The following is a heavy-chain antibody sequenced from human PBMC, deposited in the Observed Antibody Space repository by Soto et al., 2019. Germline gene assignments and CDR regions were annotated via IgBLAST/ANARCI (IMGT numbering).Heavy chain of an antibody. J-gene: IGHJ6*04. CDR2: INHSGST. D-gene: IGHD2-2*03. CDR3: ARGGRFLDIVVVPAAQEVFDV. CDR1: VGSFSGFY. V-gene: IGHV4-34*01. Sequence: SETLSLTCAVYVGSFSGFYWSWIRQPPGKGLEWIGEINHSGSTNYNPSLKSRVAISVDTSKNQFSLRLSSVTAADTAVYYCARGGRFLDIVVVPAAQEVFDVWGKGTTVTVSS.